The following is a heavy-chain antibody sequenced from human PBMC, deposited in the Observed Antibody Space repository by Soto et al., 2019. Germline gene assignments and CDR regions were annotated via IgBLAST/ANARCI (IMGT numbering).Heavy chain of an antibody. CDR2: VGGSGDST. Sequence: EVQLLDSGGGLVQPGGSLRLSCAASGFTFSNYAMSWVRQAPGKGLEWGSGVGGSGDSTYYADSVKGLFTISRDNSKDTLYLQMNSLRAEDTAVYYCAKSPLGYCSGGSCYPPHYFDYWGQGTLVTVSS. CDR1: GFTFSNYA. CDR3: AKSPLGYCSGGSCYPPHYFDY. V-gene: IGHV3-23*01. J-gene: IGHJ4*02. D-gene: IGHD2-15*01.